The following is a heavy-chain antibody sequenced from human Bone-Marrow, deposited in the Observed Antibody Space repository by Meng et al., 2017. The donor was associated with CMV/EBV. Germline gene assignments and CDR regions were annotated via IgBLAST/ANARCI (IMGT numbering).Heavy chain of an antibody. CDR1: GFTFSSYE. CDR3: ARGDFGFWSGYYTGAVYGMDV. Sequence: GGSLRLSCAASGFTFSSYEMNWVRQAPGKGLEWVSYISSSGSTIYYADSVKGRFTISRDNAKNSLYLQMNSLRAEDTAVYYCARGDFGFWSGYYTGAVYGMDVWGQGTTVTVSS. J-gene: IGHJ6*02. V-gene: IGHV3-48*03. D-gene: IGHD3-3*01. CDR2: ISSSGSTI.